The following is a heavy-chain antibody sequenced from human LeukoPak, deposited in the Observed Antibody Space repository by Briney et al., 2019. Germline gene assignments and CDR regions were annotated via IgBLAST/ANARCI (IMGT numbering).Heavy chain of an antibody. CDR3: ARDSQDIVVVVAAAGAFDI. D-gene: IGHD2-15*01. Sequence: ASVKVSCKAFGGTFSSYAISWVRQAPGQGLEWMGRIIPIFGIANYAQKFQGRVTITADKSTSTAYMELSSLRSEDTAVYYCARDSQDIVVVVAAAGAFDIWGQGTMVTVSS. J-gene: IGHJ3*02. CDR1: GGTFSSYA. V-gene: IGHV1-69*04. CDR2: IIPIFGIA.